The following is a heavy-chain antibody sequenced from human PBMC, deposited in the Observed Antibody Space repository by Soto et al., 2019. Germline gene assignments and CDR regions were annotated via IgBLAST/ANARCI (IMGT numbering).Heavy chain of an antibody. V-gene: IGHV4-59*08. CDR2: VFYSGST. Sequence: PETLSLTCTLSGGSIDTYYWSWIRQPPGKGLEWVGYVFYSGSTNYNPSRESRVTVSVDTSKNQFPLKLSSVTAADTAVHYCARRYGSCFDYWGQGTLVTVSX. CDR3: ARRYGSCFDY. CDR1: GGSIDTYY. D-gene: IGHD5-18*01. J-gene: IGHJ4*02.